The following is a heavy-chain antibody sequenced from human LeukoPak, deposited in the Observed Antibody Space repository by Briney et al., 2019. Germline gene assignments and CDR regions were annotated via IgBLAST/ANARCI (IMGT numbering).Heavy chain of an antibody. CDR3: ARESRTTVTISRFDY. CDR1: GGSMSSYY. CDR2: IYTSGST. J-gene: IGHJ4*02. Sequence: PSETLSLTCTVSGGSMSSYYWSWIRQPAGKGLEWIGRIYTSGSTNYNPSLKSRVTMSVDTSKNQFSLKLSSVTAADTAVYYCARESRTTVTISRFDYWGQGTLVIVSS. D-gene: IGHD4-17*01. V-gene: IGHV4-4*07.